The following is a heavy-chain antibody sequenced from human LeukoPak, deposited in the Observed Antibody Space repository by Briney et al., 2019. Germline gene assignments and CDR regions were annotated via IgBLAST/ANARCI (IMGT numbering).Heavy chain of an antibody. CDR3: ARGLPGSSSWYLGARYHFDY. CDR1: GGSFSGYY. Sequence: SETLSHTCAVYGGSFSGYYWSWIRQPPGKGLEWIGEINHSGSTNYNPSLKSRVTISVDTSKNQFSLKLSSVTAADTAVYYCARGLPGSSSWYLGARYHFDYWGQGTLVTVSS. J-gene: IGHJ4*02. CDR2: INHSGST. V-gene: IGHV4-34*01. D-gene: IGHD6-13*01.